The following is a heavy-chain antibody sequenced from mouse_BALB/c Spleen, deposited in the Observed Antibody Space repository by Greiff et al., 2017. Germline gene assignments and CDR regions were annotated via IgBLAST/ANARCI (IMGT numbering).Heavy chain of an antibody. D-gene: IGHD2-3*01. Sequence: VQRVESGAELARPGASVKLSCKASGYTFTSYWMQWVIQRPGQGLVWIGAIYPGDGDTRYTQKFKGKATLTADKSSSTAYMQLSSLASEDSAVYYCARWGFGYRGQGTTLTVSS. V-gene: IGHV1-87*01. CDR2: IYPGDGDT. CDR1: GYTFTSYW. CDR3: ARWGFGY. J-gene: IGHJ2*01.